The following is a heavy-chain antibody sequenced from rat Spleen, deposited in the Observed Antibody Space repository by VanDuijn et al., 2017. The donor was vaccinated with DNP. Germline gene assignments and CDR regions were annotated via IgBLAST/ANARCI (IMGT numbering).Heavy chain of an antibody. CDR2: SSTGGGST. D-gene: IGHD4-3*01. CDR3: ASHNSGYFDY. Sequence: EVQLVESGGGLVQPGRSLKLSCAASGFTFSNHYMAWVRQAPTKGLEWVAYSSTGGGSTDYRDSVKGRFSISRDNAKSTLYLQMDSLRSEDTATYYCASHNSGYFDYWGQGVMVTVSS. J-gene: IGHJ2*01. CDR1: GFTFSNHY. V-gene: IGHV5-25*01.